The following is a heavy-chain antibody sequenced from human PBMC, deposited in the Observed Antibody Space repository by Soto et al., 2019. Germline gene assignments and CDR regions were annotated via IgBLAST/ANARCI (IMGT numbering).Heavy chain of an antibody. J-gene: IGHJ6*03. CDR3: AREWVGDCSGGSCYPLVEYYMAV. Sequence: ASVKVSCKASGYTFTSYGISWVRQAPGQGLEWMGWISAYNGNTNYAQKLQGRVTMTTDTSTSTAYMELRSLRSDDTAVYYCAREWVGDCSGGSCYPLVEYYMAVWGKGTTVTVSS. CDR1: GYTFTSYG. D-gene: IGHD2-15*01. CDR2: ISAYNGNT. V-gene: IGHV1-18*01.